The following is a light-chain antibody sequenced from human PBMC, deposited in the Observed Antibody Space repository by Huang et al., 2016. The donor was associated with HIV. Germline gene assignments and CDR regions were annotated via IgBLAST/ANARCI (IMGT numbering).Light chain of an antibody. CDR1: QDISNS. Sequence: DIQMTQSPSSLSASVGDRGTIGCRASQDISNSLAWYQQPPGKAPKVLLYAASRWESGVPARFSGSGSGTDYTRTISSLQPEDFGSYFCQQYYYSPPTFGGGTKVEI. CDR3: QQYYYSPPT. J-gene: IGKJ4*01. CDR2: AAS. V-gene: IGKV1-NL1*01.